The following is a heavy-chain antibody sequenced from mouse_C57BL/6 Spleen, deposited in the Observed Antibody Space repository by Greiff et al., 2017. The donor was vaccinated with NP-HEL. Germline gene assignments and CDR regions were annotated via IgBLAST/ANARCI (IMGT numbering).Heavy chain of an antibody. CDR1: GYSFTGYY. J-gene: IGHJ2*01. CDR3: ARYDYDPTFDY. D-gene: IGHD2-4*01. CDR2: INPSTGGT. V-gene: IGHV1-42*01. Sequence: VQLQQSGPELVKPGASVKISCKASGYSFTGYYMNWVKQSPEKSLEWIGEINPSTGGTTYNQKFKAKATLTVDKSSSTAYMQLKSLTSEDSAVYYCARYDYDPTFDYWGQGTTLTVSS.